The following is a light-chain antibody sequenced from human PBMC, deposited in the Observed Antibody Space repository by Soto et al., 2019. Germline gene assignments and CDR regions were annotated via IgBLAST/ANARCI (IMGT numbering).Light chain of an antibody. J-gene: IGLJ1*01. CDR3: GTAESNINNGDV. Sequence: QSVLTQPPSVSAAPGQKVTISCSGSSSNIGNSYVSWYQQLPGTAPKLLIYENNRRPSGIPDRFSGSKSGTSATLGITGLQHGDEADDYCGTAESNINNGDVFGTGTKLTVL. CDR1: SSNIGNSY. V-gene: IGLV1-51*02. CDR2: ENN.